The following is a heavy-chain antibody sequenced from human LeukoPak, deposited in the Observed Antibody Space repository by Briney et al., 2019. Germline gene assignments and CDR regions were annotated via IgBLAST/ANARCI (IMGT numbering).Heavy chain of an antibody. CDR3: ARGSLGTIAVAGTLDY. CDR2: INSDGSST. V-gene: IGHV3-74*01. J-gene: IGHJ4*02. D-gene: IGHD6-19*01. Sequence: GGSLRLSCAASGFTFSSYWMHWVRQAPGKGLVWVSRINSDGSSTSYADSVKGRFTISRDNSKNTLYLLMNSLRAEDTAVYYCARGSLGTIAVAGTLDYWGQGILVTVSS. CDR1: GFTFSSYW.